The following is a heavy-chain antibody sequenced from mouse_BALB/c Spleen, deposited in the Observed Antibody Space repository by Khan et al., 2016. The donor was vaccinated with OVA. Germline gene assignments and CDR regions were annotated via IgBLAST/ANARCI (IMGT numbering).Heavy chain of an antibody. Sequence: QIQLVQSGPELKKPGETVKISCKASGYTFTNYGMNWVKQAPGKGLKWMGWINTYTGEPTYADDFKGRFAFSLETSASTAYLQSNNLKDEAAATYFGARSNGDGWFAYWGQGTLVTVSA. CDR2: INTYTGEP. D-gene: IGHD2-13*01. V-gene: IGHV9-3-1*01. CDR1: GYTFTNYG. J-gene: IGHJ3*01. CDR3: ARSNGDGWFAY.